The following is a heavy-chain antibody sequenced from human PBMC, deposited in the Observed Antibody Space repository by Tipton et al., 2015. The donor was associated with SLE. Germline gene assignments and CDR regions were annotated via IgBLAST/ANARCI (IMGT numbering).Heavy chain of an antibody. Sequence: SGPEVKKPGASVKVSCKASGYTFTSYGISWVRQAPGQGLEWMGWISTYNGNTHYAQNLQGRVTMTTYTSTSTAYMELRSLRSDDTAVYYCAREVYSGSYYYYYGMDVWGQGTTFTISS. CDR3: AREVYSGSYYYYYGMDV. D-gene: IGHD3-10*01. J-gene: IGHJ6*02. CDR1: GYTFTSYG. V-gene: IGHV1-18*01. CDR2: ISTYNGNT.